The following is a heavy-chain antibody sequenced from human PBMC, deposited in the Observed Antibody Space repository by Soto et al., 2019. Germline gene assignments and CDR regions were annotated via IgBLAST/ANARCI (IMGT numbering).Heavy chain of an antibody. J-gene: IGHJ4*02. CDR2: IRSKANSYAT. D-gene: IGHD6-19*01. CDR1: GFTFSGSA. Sequence: EVQLVESGGGLVQPGGSLKLSCAASGFTFSGSAMHWVRQASGKGLEWVGRIRSKANSYATAYAASVKGRFTISRDDSKNTAYLQMNSLKTEDTAVYYCTSNGQQWLGNRDFDYWGQGTLVTVSS. V-gene: IGHV3-73*01. CDR3: TSNGQQWLGNRDFDY.